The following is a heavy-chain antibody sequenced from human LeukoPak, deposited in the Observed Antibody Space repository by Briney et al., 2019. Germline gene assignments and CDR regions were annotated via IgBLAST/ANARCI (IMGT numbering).Heavy chain of an antibody. Sequence: SETLSLTCTVSGGSISSYYWSWIRQPPGKGLEWIGYIYYSGSTNYNPSLKSRVTISVDTSKNQFSLKLSSVIAADTAVYYCARLWSTDCSGGSCPHQPNYWGQGTLVTVSS. V-gene: IGHV4-59*08. CDR3: ARLWSTDCSGGSCPHQPNY. D-gene: IGHD2-15*01. CDR2: IYYSGST. J-gene: IGHJ4*02. CDR1: GGSISSYY.